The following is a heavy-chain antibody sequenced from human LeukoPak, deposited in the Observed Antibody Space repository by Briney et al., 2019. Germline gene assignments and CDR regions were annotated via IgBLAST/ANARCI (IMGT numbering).Heavy chain of an antibody. J-gene: IGHJ4*02. Sequence: ASVKVTCKASGYTFTSYYLHWVRQAPGQGIEWMGIINPSGGSTSSTQKFQGRVTMTRDTSTSTVYMELSSLRSEDTAVYYCATDLGYSGYDWDYWGQGTLVTVSS. CDR2: INPSGGST. D-gene: IGHD5-12*01. CDR1: GYTFTSYY. V-gene: IGHV1-46*01. CDR3: ATDLGYSGYDWDY.